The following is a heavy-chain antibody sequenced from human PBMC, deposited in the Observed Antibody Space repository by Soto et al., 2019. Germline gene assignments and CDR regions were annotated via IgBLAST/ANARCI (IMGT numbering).Heavy chain of an antibody. Sequence: ASVKVSCKASGYTFTTYGISWVRQAPGQGLEWLGWINTHNGNTNYAQNLQGRVIMTADTSTSTAYMELRSLRSDDTAIYYCTREGSAPYYYYGMDAWGRGTTVTVS. CDR1: GYTFTTYG. CDR3: TREGSAPYYYYGMDA. J-gene: IGHJ6*02. V-gene: IGHV1-18*01. D-gene: IGHD3-10*01. CDR2: INTHNGNT.